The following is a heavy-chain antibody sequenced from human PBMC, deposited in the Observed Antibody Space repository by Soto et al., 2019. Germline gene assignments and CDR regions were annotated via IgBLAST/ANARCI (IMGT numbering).Heavy chain of an antibody. Sequence: EVQLVESGGGLIQPGGSLRLSCAVSGLTVSSYAMSWVRQAPGEGLEWVSVIYASDSTHYADSVKGRFTISRDNSKNTLFLQRDSPRAEDTAVYYCAKGWMDVWGQGTTVTVS. V-gene: IGHV3-53*01. CDR1: GLTVSSYA. J-gene: IGHJ6*02. CDR2: IYASDST. CDR3: AKGWMDV.